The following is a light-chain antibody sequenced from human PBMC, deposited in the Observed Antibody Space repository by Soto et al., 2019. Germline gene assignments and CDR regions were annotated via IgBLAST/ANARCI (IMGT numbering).Light chain of an antibody. CDR1: SSDVGGYNY. CDR3: TSYAGSNIVL. Sequence: QSALTQPPSASGSPGQSVTISCTGTSSDVGGYNYVSWYQQHPGKAPKLMIYDVNTRPSGVPDRFSGSKSGNTASLTVSGLQAEDEADYYCTSYAGSNIVLFGGGTKLTVL. CDR2: DVN. J-gene: IGLJ2*01. V-gene: IGLV2-8*01.